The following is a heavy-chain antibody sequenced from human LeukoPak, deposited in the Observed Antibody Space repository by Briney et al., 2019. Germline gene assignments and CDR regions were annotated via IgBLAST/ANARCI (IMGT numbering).Heavy chain of an antibody. CDR1: GYSFTSYW. J-gene: IGHJ4*02. CDR2: IYPGDSDT. V-gene: IGHV5-51*01. D-gene: IGHD6-13*01. Sequence: GESLKISCKGSGYSFTSYWIGWVRQMPGKGLEWMGIIYPGDSDTRYSPSFQGQVTISADKSISTAYLQWSSLKASDTAMYYCARQGGHLQSSSWYEPLGYWGQGTLVAVSS. CDR3: ARQGGHLQSSSWYEPLGY.